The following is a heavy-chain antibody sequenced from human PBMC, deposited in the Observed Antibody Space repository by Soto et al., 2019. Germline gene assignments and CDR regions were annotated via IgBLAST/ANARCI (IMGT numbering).Heavy chain of an antibody. CDR2: IGLGSSTK. J-gene: IGHJ3*01. CDR1: ECQSIDHV. V-gene: IGHV3-48*01. D-gene: IGHD3-22*01. CDR3: ARDQLYYNDISGRPLNAFDV. Sequence: GGPIRDSSAADECQSIDHVINRVRQKTRKGQEWVSYIGLGSSTKYYADSVEGRFAISRDNAKNSLYLQMNSLRAEDTAVYYCARDQLYYNDISGRPLNAFDVWGQGTMVTVSS.